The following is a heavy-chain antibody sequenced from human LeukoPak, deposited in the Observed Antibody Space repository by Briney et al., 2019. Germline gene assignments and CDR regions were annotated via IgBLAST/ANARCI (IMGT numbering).Heavy chain of an antibody. Sequence: VASVKASCKASGGTFSSYAISWVRQAPGQGLEWMGGIIPIFGTANYAQKFQGRVTITTDESTSTAYMELSSLRSEDTAVYYCAGGPFVGYSGYDYVDYWGQGTLVTVSS. D-gene: IGHD5-12*01. J-gene: IGHJ4*02. CDR2: IIPIFGTA. V-gene: IGHV1-69*05. CDR1: GGTFSSYA. CDR3: AGGPFVGYSGYDYVDY.